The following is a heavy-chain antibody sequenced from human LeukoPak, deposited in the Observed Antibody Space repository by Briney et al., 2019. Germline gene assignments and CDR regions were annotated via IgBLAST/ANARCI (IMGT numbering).Heavy chain of an antibody. V-gene: IGHV4-59*08. CDR1: GGSISSYY. CDR3: ARLGSYHDF. J-gene: IGHJ4*02. Sequence: KASETLSLTCTVSGGSISSYYWSWIRQPPGKGLEWIGYIYYSGSTNYNPSLKSRVTISVDTSRNQLSLKLPSVTAADTAVYFCARLGSYHDFWGQGALVTVSS. CDR2: IYYSGST. D-gene: IGHD1-26*01.